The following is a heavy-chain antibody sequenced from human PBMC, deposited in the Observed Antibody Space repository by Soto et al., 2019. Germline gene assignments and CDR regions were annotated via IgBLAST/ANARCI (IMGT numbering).Heavy chain of an antibody. D-gene: IGHD5-18*01. V-gene: IGHV3-53*01. CDR3: ARDSIQRYSYGVLDY. CDR1: GFTVSSNY. CDR2: IYSGGRT. Sequence: GGSLRLSCAASGFTVSSNYISWVRQASWKGLEWVSVIYSGGRTYYADSVKGRFTISRDNSKNTLYLQMNSLRAEDTDVYYCARDSIQRYSYGVLDYWGQGNLVTLSS. J-gene: IGHJ4*02.